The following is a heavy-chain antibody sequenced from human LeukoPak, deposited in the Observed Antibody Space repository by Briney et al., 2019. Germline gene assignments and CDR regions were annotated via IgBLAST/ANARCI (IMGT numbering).Heavy chain of an antibody. Sequence: GASVKVSCKASGGTFSSYAISWVRQAPGQGLEWMGGIIPIFGTANYAQKFQGRVTITAGESTSTAYMELSSLRSEDTAVYYCAREIRFLAGDDWFDPWGQGTLVTVSS. CDR3: AREIRFLAGDDWFDP. V-gene: IGHV1-69*13. J-gene: IGHJ5*02. CDR2: IIPIFGTA. D-gene: IGHD3-3*01. CDR1: GGTFSSYA.